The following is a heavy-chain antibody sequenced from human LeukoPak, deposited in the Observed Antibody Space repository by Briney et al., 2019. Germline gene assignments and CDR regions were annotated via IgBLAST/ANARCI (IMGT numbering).Heavy chain of an antibody. V-gene: IGHV3-30*04. J-gene: IGHJ5*02. Sequence: PGGSLRLSCAASGFTFSSYAMHWVRQAPGKGLEWVAVISYDGSNKYYADSVKGQFTIARDNSKNTLYLQMNSLRAEDTAVYYCAREAWDIVVVVAATTGGWFDPWGQGTLVTVSS. CDR3: AREAWDIVVVVAATTGGWFDP. D-gene: IGHD2-15*01. CDR1: GFTFSSYA. CDR2: ISYDGSNK.